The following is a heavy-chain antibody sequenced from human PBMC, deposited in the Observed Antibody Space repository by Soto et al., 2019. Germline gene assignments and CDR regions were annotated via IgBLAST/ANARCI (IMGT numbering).Heavy chain of an antibody. Sequence: SETLSLTCTVSGGSISSSSYYWGWIRQPPGKGLEWIGSIYYSGSTYYNPSLRSRVTISVDTSKNQFSLKLSSVTAADTAVYYCARRNGSGSYYTTYYFDYWGQGTLVTVSS. CDR3: ARRNGSGSYYTTYYFDY. D-gene: IGHD3-10*01. CDR1: GGSISSSSYY. V-gene: IGHV4-39*01. CDR2: IYYSGST. J-gene: IGHJ4*02.